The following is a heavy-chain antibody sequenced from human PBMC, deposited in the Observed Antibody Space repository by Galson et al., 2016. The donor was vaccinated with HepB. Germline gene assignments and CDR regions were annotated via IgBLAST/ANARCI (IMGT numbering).Heavy chain of an antibody. CDR1: GGSISSNSYY. V-gene: IGHV4-39*01. J-gene: IGHJ2*01. CDR3: ARPSYNDYGENEDGWYFDL. Sequence: SETLSLTCTVSGGSISSNSYYWGWIRQLPGKGLEWIGSIYYSGSTDYNPSLKSRIIISVDTSKNQFSLKLSSVTAADTAVYYCARPSYNDYGENEDGWYFDLWGRGTLVTVSS. CDR2: IYYSGST. D-gene: IGHD4-17*01.